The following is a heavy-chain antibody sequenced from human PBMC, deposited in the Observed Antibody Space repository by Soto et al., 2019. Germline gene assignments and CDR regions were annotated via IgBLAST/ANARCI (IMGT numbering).Heavy chain of an antibody. Sequence: SETLSLTCAVSGGSISSSNWWSWVRQPPGKGLEWIGEIYHSGSTNYNPSLKSRVTISVDKSKNQFSLKLSSVTAADTAVYYCAREPTPGGFRYYGMDVWGQGTTVTVSS. CDR2: IYHSGST. J-gene: IGHJ6*02. D-gene: IGHD3-10*01. CDR1: GGSISSSNW. V-gene: IGHV4-4*02. CDR3: AREPTPGGFRYYGMDV.